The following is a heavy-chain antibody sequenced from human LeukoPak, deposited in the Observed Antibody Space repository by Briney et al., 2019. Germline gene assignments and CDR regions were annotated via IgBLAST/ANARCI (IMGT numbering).Heavy chain of an antibody. CDR1: GYSFITYW. J-gene: IGHJ4*02. D-gene: IGHD6-13*01. V-gene: IGHV5-10-1*01. CDR2: IDPSDSYT. Sequence: GESLKISCKGSGYSFITYWINWVRQMPGKGLEWMGRIDPSDSYTNYSPSFQGHVTISADKSISTAYLQWSSLKASDIATYYCARHYGAAGDFDYWGQGTLVTVPS. CDR3: ARHYGAAGDFDY.